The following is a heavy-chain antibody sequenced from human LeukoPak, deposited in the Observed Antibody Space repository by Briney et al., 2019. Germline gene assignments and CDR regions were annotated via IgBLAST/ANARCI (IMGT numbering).Heavy chain of an antibody. J-gene: IGHJ5*02. CDR2: IYPGDSDT. D-gene: IGHD2-21*01. Sequence: GESLKISCKGSGYSFNTYWIGWVRQMPGKGLEWMGIIYPGDSDTKYSPSFQGQVTISADKSISTAYLQWSSLKASDTAMYYCARHKLLRSPFDPWGQGTLVTVSS. CDR3: ARHKLLRSPFDP. V-gene: IGHV5-51*01. CDR1: GYSFNTYW.